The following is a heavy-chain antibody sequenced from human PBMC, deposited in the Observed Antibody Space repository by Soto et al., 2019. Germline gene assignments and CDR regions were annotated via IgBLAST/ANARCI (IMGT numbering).Heavy chain of an antibody. D-gene: IGHD3-10*01. CDR3: ARLVYDTRLNYMYFYF. J-gene: IGHJ4*02. CDR2: IFHDGTA. Sequence: SETLSLTCAVSGVSISSGNWWTWVRQSPQRGMEYIGEIFHDGTANYYPSFERRVAISVDTSKNQFSLKLTSVTAADTAIYFCARLVYDTRLNYMYFYFWSQGTLVTVSS. CDR1: GVSISSGNW. V-gene: IGHV4-4*02.